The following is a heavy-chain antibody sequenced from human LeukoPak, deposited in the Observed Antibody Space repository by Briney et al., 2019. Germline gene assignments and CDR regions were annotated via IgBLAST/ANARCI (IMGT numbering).Heavy chain of an antibody. CDR1: GGSISSYY. D-gene: IGHD5-12*01. CDR2: IYYSGST. J-gene: IGHJ4*02. V-gene: IGHV4-59*12. Sequence: PSETLSLTCTVSGGSISSYYWSWIRQPPGKGLEWIGYIYYSGSTNYNPSLKSRVTISVDTSKDQFSLKLSSVTAADTAVYYCARAASGYDSWPMDYWGQGTLVTVSS. CDR3: ARAASGYDSWPMDY.